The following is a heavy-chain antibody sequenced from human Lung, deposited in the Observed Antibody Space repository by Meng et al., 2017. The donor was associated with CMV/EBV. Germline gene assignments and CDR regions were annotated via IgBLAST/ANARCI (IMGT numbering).Heavy chain of an antibody. CDR3: VKGWQNLGDY. D-gene: IGHD7-27*01. V-gene: IGHV3-23*01. J-gene: IGHJ4*02. Sequence: GESXKISCRASGYTFSSYSMSWVRQAPGKGLEWVSSISGSGGRTYSADSVKGRLTISRDNSESTLYLQMNSLTAEDTAIYYCVKGWQNLGDYWGQGTRVTGAS. CDR2: ISGSGGRT. CDR1: GYTFSSYS.